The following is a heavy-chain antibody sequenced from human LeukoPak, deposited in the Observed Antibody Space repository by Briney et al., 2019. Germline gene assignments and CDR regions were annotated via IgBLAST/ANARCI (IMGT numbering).Heavy chain of an antibody. CDR3: ARLSQQWLAVDAFDI. D-gene: IGHD6-19*01. Sequence: PSETLSLTCTVSGGSISSGDYYWSWIRQPPGKGLEWIGYIYYSGSTYYNPSLKSRVTISVDTSKNQFSLKLSSVTAADTAVYYCARLSQQWLAVDAFDIWGQGTMVTVSS. V-gene: IGHV4-30-4*08. CDR2: IYYSGST. CDR1: GGSISSGDYY. J-gene: IGHJ3*02.